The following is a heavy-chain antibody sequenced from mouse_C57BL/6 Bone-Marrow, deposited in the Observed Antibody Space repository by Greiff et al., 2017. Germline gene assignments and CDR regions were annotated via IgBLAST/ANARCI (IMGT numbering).Heavy chain of an antibody. Sequence: VKLQQPGAELVKPGASVKMSCKASGYTFTSYWITWVKQRPGQGLEWIGDIYPGSGSTNYNEKFKSKATLTVDTSSSTAYMQLSSLTSEDSAVYYCATRGSSYDWYFDVWGTGTTVTVSS. J-gene: IGHJ1*03. CDR2: IYPGSGST. CDR1: GYTFTSYW. CDR3: ATRGSSYDWYFDV. V-gene: IGHV1-55*01. D-gene: IGHD1-1*01.